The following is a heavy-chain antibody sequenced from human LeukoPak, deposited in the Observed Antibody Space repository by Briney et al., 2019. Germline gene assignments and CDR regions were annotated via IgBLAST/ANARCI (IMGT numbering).Heavy chain of an antibody. J-gene: IGHJ5*02. CDR3: AREVGIPAAPDS. CDR2: INRHGGTI. CDR1: GFTFSGYA. D-gene: IGHD2-2*01. Sequence: GGSLRLSCAVSGFTFSGYAMSWVRQAPGKGLEWVSGINRHGGTIAYADSVKGRFTISRDNAKNSLYLQMNSLRAEDTALYYCAREVGIPAAPDSWGQGTLVTVSS. V-gene: IGHV3-20*04.